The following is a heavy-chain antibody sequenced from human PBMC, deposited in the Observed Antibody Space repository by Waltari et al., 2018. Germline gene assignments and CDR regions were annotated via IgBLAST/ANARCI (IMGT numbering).Heavy chain of an antibody. CDR1: GGSISSHY. CDR2: IYYSGST. J-gene: IGHJ4*02. V-gene: IGHV4-59*11. CDR3: ARVNRYCSGGSCYPAFDY. Sequence: QVQLQESGPGLVKPSETLSLTCTVSGGSISSHYWSWHRQPPGTGLEWIGYIYYSGSTNYNPSLKSRVTISVDTSKNQFSLKLSSVTAADTAVYYCARVNRYCSGGSCYPAFDYWGQGTLVTVSS. D-gene: IGHD2-15*01.